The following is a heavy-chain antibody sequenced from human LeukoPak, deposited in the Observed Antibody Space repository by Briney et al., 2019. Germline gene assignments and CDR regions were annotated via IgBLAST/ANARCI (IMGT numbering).Heavy chain of an antibody. Sequence: SETLSLTCTVSGASISSSSYYWGWIRQPPGKGLEWIGYIYYSGSTNYNPSLKSRVTISVDTSKNQFSLKLSSVTAADTAVYYCARDSSAGGMDVWGQGTTVTVSS. V-gene: IGHV4-61*01. J-gene: IGHJ6*02. CDR2: IYYSGST. CDR3: ARDSSAGGMDV. D-gene: IGHD6-25*01. CDR1: GASISSSSYY.